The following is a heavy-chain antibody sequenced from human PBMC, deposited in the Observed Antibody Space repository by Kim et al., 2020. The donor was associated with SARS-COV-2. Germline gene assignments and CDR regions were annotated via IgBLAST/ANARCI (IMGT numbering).Heavy chain of an antibody. J-gene: IGHJ4*02. V-gene: IGHV5-51*01. CDR3: ARQTDSSGYFGY. D-gene: IGHD3-22*01. Sequence: RYSPSFQGQVTISADKSISTAYLQWSSLKASDTAMYYCARQTDSSGYFGYWGQGTLVTVSS.